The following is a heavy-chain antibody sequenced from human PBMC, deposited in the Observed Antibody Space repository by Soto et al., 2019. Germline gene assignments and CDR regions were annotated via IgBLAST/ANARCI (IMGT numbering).Heavy chain of an antibody. J-gene: IGHJ3*01. CDR2: VTDTGLT. CDR1: GDSIGVSRYF. Sequence: QLHLQESGPGLVKPSETLSLDCIVTGDSIGVSRYFWGWIRQPPGKGLEWIGTVTDTGLTIYNPSLASRLSVSAEKSKNQFSLTLISVTATDAAMYYCARHADTPLIKTPLAFEVWGQGTMVTVSS. CDR3: ARHADTPLIKTPLAFEV. V-gene: IGHV4-39*01. D-gene: IGHD5-18*01.